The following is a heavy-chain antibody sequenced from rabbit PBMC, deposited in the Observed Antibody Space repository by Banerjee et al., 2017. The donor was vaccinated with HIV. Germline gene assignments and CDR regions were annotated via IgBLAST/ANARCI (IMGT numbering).Heavy chain of an antibody. V-gene: IGHV1S45*01. J-gene: IGHJ3*01. CDR1: GFSFSNKYV. CDR2: INSSSGST. CDR3: ARGYNGGAPAGL. D-gene: IGHD2-1*01. Sequence: QEPLKESGGGLVKPGGTLTLTCTASGFSFSNKYVMCWVRQAPGKGLEWIACINSSSGSTVYATWAKGRFTISRTSSTTVTQQMTSLTVADTATYFCARGYNGGAPAGLWGQGTLVTVS.